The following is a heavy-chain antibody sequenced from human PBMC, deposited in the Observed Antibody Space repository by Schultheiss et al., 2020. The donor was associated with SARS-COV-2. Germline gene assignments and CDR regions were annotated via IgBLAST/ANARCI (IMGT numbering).Heavy chain of an antibody. CDR2: TYHSGST. J-gene: IGHJ4*02. D-gene: IGHD2-2*03. CDR3: ARDGYCSSTSCLDY. CDR1: GGSISSSNW. V-gene: IGHV4-4*02. Sequence: SETLSLTCAVSGGSISSSNWWSWVRQPPGKGLEWIGETYHSGSTNYNPSLKSRVTISVDKSKNQFSLKLSSVTAADTAVYYCARDGYCSSTSCLDYWGQGTLVTVSS.